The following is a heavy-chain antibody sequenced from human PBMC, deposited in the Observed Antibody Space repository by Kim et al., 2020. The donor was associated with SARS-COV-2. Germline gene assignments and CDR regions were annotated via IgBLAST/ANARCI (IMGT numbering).Heavy chain of an antibody. Sequence: SQTLSLTCDISGDSVSSINSAWIWVRQSPSRGLEWLGRTFYRSRWYRDYSPSLKSRTTVDPDTSKNQFSLHLNSVTPGDTAVYYCARVVEGTPDCWGQGTLVTVSA. CDR1: GDSVSSINSA. D-gene: IGHD1-26*01. CDR3: ARVVEGTPDC. CDR2: TFYRSRWYR. J-gene: IGHJ4*02. V-gene: IGHV6-1*01.